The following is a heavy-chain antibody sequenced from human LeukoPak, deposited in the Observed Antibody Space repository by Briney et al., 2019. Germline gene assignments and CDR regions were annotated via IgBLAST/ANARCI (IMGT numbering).Heavy chain of an antibody. CDR2: INTDGSSR. CDR3: ARMGSGGSSH. V-gene: IGHV3-74*01. CDR1: GFTFNNYW. Sequence: GGSLRLSCAASGFTFNNYWMHWVRLVPGKGLVWVSRINTDGSSRHYADSVKGRFTISRDNAKNTVYLQMNSLRGDDTAVYYCARMGSGGSSHWGQGTLVTVSS. D-gene: IGHD2-15*01. J-gene: IGHJ4*02.